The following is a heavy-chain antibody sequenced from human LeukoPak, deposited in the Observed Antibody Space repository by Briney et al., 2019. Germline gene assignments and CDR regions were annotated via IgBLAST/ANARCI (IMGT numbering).Heavy chain of an antibody. CDR2: ISSSGITI. CDR3: ASGALLIVVLDY. V-gene: IGHV3-48*03. Sequence: PGGSLRLSCAASGFTFSSYEMNWVRQAPGKGLEWVSYISSSGITIYYADSVKGRFTISRDNAKNSLYLQMNSLRAEDTAVYYCASGALLIVVLDYWGQGTLVTVSS. D-gene: IGHD3-22*01. J-gene: IGHJ4*02. CDR1: GFTFSSYE.